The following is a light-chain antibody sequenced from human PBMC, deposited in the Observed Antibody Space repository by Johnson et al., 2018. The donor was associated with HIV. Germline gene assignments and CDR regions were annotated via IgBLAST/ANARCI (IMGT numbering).Light chain of an antibody. CDR2: DNN. Sequence: QSVLTQPPSVSAAPGQKVTISCYGSSSNIGNNYVSWYQQFPGTAPKLLIYDNNKRPSGIPDRFSGSKSGTSATLGITGLQTGDEADYYCGTWDSSLSASFGTGTKVTVL. CDR1: SSNIGNNY. CDR3: GTWDSSLSAS. J-gene: IGLJ1*01. V-gene: IGLV1-51*01.